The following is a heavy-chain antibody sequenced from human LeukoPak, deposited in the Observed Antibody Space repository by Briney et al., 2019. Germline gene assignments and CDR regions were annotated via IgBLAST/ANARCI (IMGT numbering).Heavy chain of an antibody. D-gene: IGHD1-26*01. CDR1: GYTLTDNH. V-gene: IGHV1-2*02. CDR3: ARELGINAFDV. CDR2: IDPNSGVT. Sequence: ASVKVSCKASGYTLTDNHLYWVRQAPAQGLEWMGWIDPNSGVTNFAQNFQGRLTMTTDTSISTAYMELSRLTSDDTTVYYCARELGINAFDVWGQGTLVTVSS. J-gene: IGHJ3*01.